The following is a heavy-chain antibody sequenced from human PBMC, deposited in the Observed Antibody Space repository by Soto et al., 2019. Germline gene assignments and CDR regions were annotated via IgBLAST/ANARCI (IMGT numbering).Heavy chain of an antibody. J-gene: IGHJ6*02. Sequence: GGSLRLSCAASGFTFDDYAMHWVRQAPGKGLEWVSGISWNSGSIGYADSVKGRFTISRDNAKNSLYLQMNSLRAEDTALYYCARPLRDYYYYGMDVWGQGTTVTVSS. CDR1: GFTFDDYA. D-gene: IGHD3-16*01. CDR2: ISWNSGSI. V-gene: IGHV3-9*01. CDR3: ARPLRDYYYYGMDV.